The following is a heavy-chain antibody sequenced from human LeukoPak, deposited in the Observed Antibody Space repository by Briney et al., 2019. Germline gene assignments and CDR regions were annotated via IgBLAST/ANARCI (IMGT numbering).Heavy chain of an antibody. D-gene: IGHD4-17*01. CDR1: GFTFSSYG. V-gene: IGHV3-33*01. J-gene: IGHJ4*02. CDR2: IWYDGSNK. Sequence: GESLKISCAASGFTFSSYGMHWVRQAPGKGLEWAAVIWYDGSNKYYADSVKGRFTISRDNSKNTLYLQMNSLRAEDTAVYYCARDRDDYGDGWGQGTLVTVSS. CDR3: ARDRDDYGDG.